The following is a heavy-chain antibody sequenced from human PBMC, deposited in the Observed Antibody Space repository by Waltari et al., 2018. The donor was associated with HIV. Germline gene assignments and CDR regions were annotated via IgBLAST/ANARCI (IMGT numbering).Heavy chain of an antibody. CDR1: GGTFSSSA. J-gene: IGHJ6*02. V-gene: IGHV1-69*01. Sequence: QVQLVQSGAEVKKPGSPVKVSCKDSGGTFSSSASSWVRPDPGQGLEWMGGIIPIFGTANYAQKFQGRVTITADESTSTAYMELSSLRSEDTAVYYCASGFSSSSYYYYGMDVWGQGTTVTVSS. CDR3: ASGFSSSSYYYYGMDV. CDR2: IIPIFGTA. D-gene: IGHD6-6*01.